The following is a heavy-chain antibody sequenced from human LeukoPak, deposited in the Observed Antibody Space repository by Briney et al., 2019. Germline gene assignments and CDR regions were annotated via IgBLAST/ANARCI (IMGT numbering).Heavy chain of an antibody. Sequence: PGGSLRLSCAASGFTFSSYELNWVRQGPGKRLEWISYISSSGSTISYADSLKGRFTISRDNARNSLYLQMNSLRAEDTAVYYCARKFRYDDYVSAFDIWGQGTMVTVSS. J-gene: IGHJ3*02. D-gene: IGHD4-17*01. CDR2: ISSSGSTI. CDR1: GFTFSSYE. CDR3: ARKFRYDDYVSAFDI. V-gene: IGHV3-48*03.